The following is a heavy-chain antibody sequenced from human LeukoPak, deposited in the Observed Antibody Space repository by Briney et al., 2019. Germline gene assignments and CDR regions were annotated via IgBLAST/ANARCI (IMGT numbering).Heavy chain of an antibody. CDR2: ISGSGGST. V-gene: IGHV3-23*01. CDR3: AKDPYDSSGYYDY. J-gene: IGHJ4*02. Sequence: GGSLRLSCAVSGFNFSSYSMNWVRRAPGKGLEWVSAISGSGGSTYYADSVKGRFTISRDNSKNTLYLQMNSLRAEDTAVYYCAKDPYDSSGYYDYWGQGTLVTVSS. CDR1: GFNFSSYS. D-gene: IGHD3-22*01.